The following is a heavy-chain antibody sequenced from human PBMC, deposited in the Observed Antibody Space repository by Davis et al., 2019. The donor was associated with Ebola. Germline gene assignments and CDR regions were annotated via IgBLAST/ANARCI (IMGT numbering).Heavy chain of an antibody. D-gene: IGHD6-6*01. Sequence: MPSETLSLTCAVYGGSFSGYYWSWIRQPPGKGLEWIWEINHSGSTNYNPSLKSRVTISVDTSKNQFSLKLSSVTAADTAVYYCARHRGSSSNGWFDPWGQGTLVTVSS. CDR3: ARHRGSSSNGWFDP. J-gene: IGHJ5*02. V-gene: IGHV4-34*01. CDR2: INHSGST. CDR1: GGSFSGYY.